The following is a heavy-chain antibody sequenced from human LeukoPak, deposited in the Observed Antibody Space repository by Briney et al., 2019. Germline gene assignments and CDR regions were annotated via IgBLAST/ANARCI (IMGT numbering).Heavy chain of an antibody. D-gene: IGHD2-2*01. J-gene: IGHJ3*02. CDR1: GVAISSYY. V-gene: IGHV4-59*01. CDR2: IYYSGST. CDR3: ARGGGIVVVPAAIVDAFDI. Sequence: PPETLSLTCTVSGVAISSYYRSWIRQPPGKGLEWIWYIYYSGSTTYNPSLKSRVTISVDTSKHQFSLKLSSVAAADTAVYYCARGGGIVVVPAAIVDAFDIWGQGTMVTVSS.